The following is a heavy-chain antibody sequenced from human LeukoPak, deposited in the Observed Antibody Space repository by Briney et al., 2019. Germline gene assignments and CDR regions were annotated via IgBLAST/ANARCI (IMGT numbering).Heavy chain of an antibody. Sequence: ASVKVSCKASGYTFTSYGLRWVRQAPGQGLEWVGWISAYNGNTNYAQKLQGRVTLTTDTSTSTAYMELRSLRSDDTAVYYCARDWDLDILTGISAGGFWGQGTLVTVSS. CDR3: ARDWDLDILTGISAGGF. D-gene: IGHD3-9*01. J-gene: IGHJ4*02. CDR1: GYTFTSYG. V-gene: IGHV1-18*01. CDR2: ISAYNGNT.